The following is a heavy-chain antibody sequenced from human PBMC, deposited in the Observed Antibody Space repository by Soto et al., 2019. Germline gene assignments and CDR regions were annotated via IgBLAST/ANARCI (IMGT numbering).Heavy chain of an antibody. CDR1: GYTFTSYY. J-gene: IGHJ5*02. D-gene: IGHD3-3*01. Sequence: QVQLVQSGAEVKKPGASVKVSCKASGYTFTSYYMHWVRQAPGQGLEWMGIINPSGGSTSYAQKFQGRVTMTRDTSTSTVYMELSSLRSEDTAVYYCARDVARITIFGVANNWFDPWGQGTLVTVSS. V-gene: IGHV1-46*01. CDR2: INPSGGST. CDR3: ARDVARITIFGVANNWFDP.